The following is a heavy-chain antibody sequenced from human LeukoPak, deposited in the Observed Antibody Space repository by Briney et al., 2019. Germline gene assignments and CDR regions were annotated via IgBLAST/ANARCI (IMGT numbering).Heavy chain of an antibody. CDR1: GFTFSNYW. D-gene: IGHD4-17*01. Sequence: GGSLRLSCVASGFTFSNYWMYWVRQAPGKGLVWVSRINSDGSSTNYADSVKGRFTISRDNAKNTLYLQMNSLGSEDTAVYYCALMSTVTPVDYWGQGTLVTVSS. J-gene: IGHJ4*02. CDR2: INSDGSST. V-gene: IGHV3-74*01. CDR3: ALMSTVTPVDY.